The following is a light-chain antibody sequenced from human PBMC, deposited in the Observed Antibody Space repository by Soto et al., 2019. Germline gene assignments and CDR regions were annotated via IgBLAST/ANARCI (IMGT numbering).Light chain of an antibody. Sequence: EIALTQSPGTLSLSPGERATLSCRASQSVSKNYLAWYQQKPGQAPRLRIYGASNRATGIPDRFSGSGSGTDFTLTISRMEPEDFAVYYCRQSASPVTFGQGTRLEIK. CDR1: QSVSKNY. CDR3: RQSASPVT. V-gene: IGKV3-20*01. CDR2: GAS. J-gene: IGKJ5*01.